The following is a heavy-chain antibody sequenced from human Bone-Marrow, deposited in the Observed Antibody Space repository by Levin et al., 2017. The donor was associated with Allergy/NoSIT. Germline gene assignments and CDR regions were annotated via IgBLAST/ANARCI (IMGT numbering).Heavy chain of an antibody. V-gene: IGHV3-33*01. Sequence: GGSLRLSCAASGFTFSSYGMHWVRQAPGKGLEWVAVIWYDGSNKYYADSVKGRFTISRDNSKNTLYLQMNSLRAEDTAVYYCARGGAAYYDFWSGYYPYYFDYWGQGTLVTVSS. D-gene: IGHD3-3*01. J-gene: IGHJ4*02. CDR3: ARGGAAYYDFWSGYYPYYFDY. CDR2: IWYDGSNK. CDR1: GFTFSSYG.